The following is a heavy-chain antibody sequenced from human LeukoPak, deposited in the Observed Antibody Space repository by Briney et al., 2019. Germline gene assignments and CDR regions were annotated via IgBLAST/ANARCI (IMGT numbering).Heavy chain of an antibody. CDR1: GYTFTSYY. D-gene: IGHD6-19*01. CDR3: ARDQGCSSGWCAYYYYGMDV. V-gene: IGHV1-46*03. J-gene: IGHJ6*02. CDR2: INPSCGST. Sequence: GASVKVSCKASGYTFTSYYMHWVRQAPGQGLEWMGIINPSCGSTIYAQKFQGRATMTRDTPTSTVYMELSSLRSEDTAVYYCARDQGCSSGWCAYYYYGMDVWGQGTTVTVSS.